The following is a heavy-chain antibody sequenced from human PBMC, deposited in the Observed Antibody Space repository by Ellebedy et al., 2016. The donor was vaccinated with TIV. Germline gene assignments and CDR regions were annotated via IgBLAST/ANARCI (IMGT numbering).Heavy chain of an antibody. CDR2: VSPNSDET. J-gene: IGHJ2*01. D-gene: IGHD3-10*01. CDR1: GYTFTNFD. V-gene: IGHV1-8*01. CDR3: ARGRAYGSGSYYSALWYFDL. Sequence: ASVKVSXXASGYTFTNFDIHWVRQVAGQGLEWMGRVSPNSDETGYKQKFQGRITMTRNNSISRAYMELSSLTSEDTAVYYCARGRAYGSGSYYSALWYFDLWGRGTLVTVSS.